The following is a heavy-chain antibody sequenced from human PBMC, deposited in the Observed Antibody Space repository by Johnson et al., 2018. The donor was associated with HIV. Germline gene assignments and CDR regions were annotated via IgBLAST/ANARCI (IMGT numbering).Heavy chain of an antibody. CDR3: AKDTRYCNSATCYGAFDM. CDR1: GFTFSSYA. Sequence: VQLVESGGGLVQPGGSLRLSCAASGFTFSSYAMSWVRQAPGKGLEWVSGINWNGGSTGYADSVKGRFTISRDNAKKSLYLQMNSLRTEDTALYYCAKDTRYCNSATCYGAFDMWGQGTMVTVSS. V-gene: IGHV3-20*04. J-gene: IGHJ3*02. D-gene: IGHD2-2*01. CDR2: INWNGGST.